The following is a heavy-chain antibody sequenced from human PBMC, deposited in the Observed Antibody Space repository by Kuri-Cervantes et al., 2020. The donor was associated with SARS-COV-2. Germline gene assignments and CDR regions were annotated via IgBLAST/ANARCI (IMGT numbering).Heavy chain of an antibody. CDR2: INHSGST. J-gene: IGHJ4*02. CDR3: VSTYYYDSSGYYYLDY. D-gene: IGHD3-22*01. CDR1: GGSFSGYY. Sequence: SETLSLTCAVYGGSFSGYYWSWIRQPPGKGLEWIGEINHSGSTNYNPSLKSRVTISVDTSKNQFSLKLSSVTAADTAVYYCVSTYYYDSSGYYYLDYWGQGTLVTVSS. V-gene: IGHV4-34*01.